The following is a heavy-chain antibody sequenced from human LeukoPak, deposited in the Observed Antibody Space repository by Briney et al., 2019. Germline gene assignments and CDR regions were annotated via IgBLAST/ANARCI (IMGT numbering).Heavy chain of an antibody. Sequence: SETLSLTCAVYGGSFSGYYWSWIRQPPGKGLEWIGEINHSGSTNYNPSLKSRVTISVDTSKNQFSLKLSSVTAADTAVYYCAREGCSGGSCYSSSLDYWGQGTLVTVSS. CDR1: GGSFSGYY. CDR3: AREGCSGGSCYSSSLDY. J-gene: IGHJ4*02. D-gene: IGHD2-15*01. CDR2: INHSGST. V-gene: IGHV4-34*01.